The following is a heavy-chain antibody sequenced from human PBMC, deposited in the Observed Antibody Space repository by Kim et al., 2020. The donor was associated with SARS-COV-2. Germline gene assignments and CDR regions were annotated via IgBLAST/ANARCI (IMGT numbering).Heavy chain of an antibody. V-gene: IGHV1-3*01. J-gene: IGHJ6*02. D-gene: IGHD3-9*01. Sequence: ASVKVSCKASGYTFTSYAMHWVRQAPGQRLEWMGWINAGNGNTKYSQKFQGRVTITRDTSASTAYMELSSLRSEDTAVYYCARDGPIGKYYDILTGYYYYYGMDVWGQGTTVTVSS. CDR2: INAGNGNT. CDR1: GYTFTSYA. CDR3: ARDGPIGKYYDILTGYYYYYGMDV.